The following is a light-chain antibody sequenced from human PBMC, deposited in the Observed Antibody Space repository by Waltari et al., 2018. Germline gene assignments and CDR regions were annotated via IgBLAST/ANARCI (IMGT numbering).Light chain of an antibody. CDR2: DVS. CDR1: RLDIGSQTS. V-gene: IGLV2-14*03. J-gene: IGLJ2*01. Sequence: QSALTQPAPVSGSPGQSIPISCTGSRLDIGSQTSFPWYQQHPGKAPKLMINDVSNRLSGVSSRFSASKSGDTASLTISGLQAEDEADYYCSSYTITSTPVVFGGGTKLTVL. CDR3: SSYTITSTPVV.